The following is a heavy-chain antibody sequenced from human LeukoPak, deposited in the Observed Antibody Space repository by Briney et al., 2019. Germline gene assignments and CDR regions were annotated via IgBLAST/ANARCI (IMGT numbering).Heavy chain of an antibody. V-gene: IGHV3-23*01. Sequence: QPGGSLRLSCAASGFTFTRNAMAWVRQAPGKGLEWVSAIDGSGGTTFYADSVKGRVTISRVQSTNTVYLQMNSLRADDTAVYYCAKAHCSSTSCSRADNWGRGTLVTVSS. CDR3: AKAHCSSTSCSRADN. J-gene: IGHJ4*02. CDR1: GFTFTRNA. CDR2: IDGSGGTT. D-gene: IGHD2-2*01.